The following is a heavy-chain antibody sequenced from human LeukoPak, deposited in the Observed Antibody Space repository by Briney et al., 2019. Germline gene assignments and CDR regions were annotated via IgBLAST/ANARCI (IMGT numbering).Heavy chain of an antibody. V-gene: IGHV4-59*01. CDR2: IYYSGST. D-gene: IGHD3-22*01. CDR3: ARGADSSGYYSIFYFDY. CDR1: GGSISSYY. Sequence: SETLSLTCTVSGGSISSYYWNWIRQPPGKGLEWIGYIYYSGSTNYNPSLKSRVTISVDTSKNQFTLKLSSVTAADTAVYYCARGADSSGYYSIFYFDYWGQGTLVTVSS. J-gene: IGHJ4*02.